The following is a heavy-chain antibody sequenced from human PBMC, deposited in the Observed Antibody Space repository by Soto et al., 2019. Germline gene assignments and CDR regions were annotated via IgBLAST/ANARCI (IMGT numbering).Heavy chain of an antibody. CDR3: ARDSGRYYDSRVRYFQH. CDR2: ISYDGSNK. V-gene: IGHV3-30*03. Sequence: PGGSLRLSCAASGFTFSSYGMHWVRQAPGKGLEWVAVISYDGSNKYYADSVKGRFTISRDNSKNTLYLQMNSLRAEDTAVYYCARDSGRYYDSRVRYFQHWGQGTLVTVSS. CDR1: GFTFSSYG. J-gene: IGHJ1*01. D-gene: IGHD3-22*01.